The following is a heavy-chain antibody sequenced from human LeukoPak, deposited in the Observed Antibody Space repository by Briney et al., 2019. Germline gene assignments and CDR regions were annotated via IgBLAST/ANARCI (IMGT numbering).Heavy chain of an antibody. CDR1: GFIFGSHG. J-gene: IGHJ6*02. CDR3: AKDIYYGSGSYRMDV. Sequence: GGSLRLSCTTSGFIFGSHGMHWVRQAPGKGLEWVAVISSDGSNKYYADSVKGRFTVSRDNSKNTLSLQMNSLRPEDTALYYCAKDIYYGSGSYRMDVWGQGTTVTVSS. V-gene: IGHV3-30*18. D-gene: IGHD3-10*01. CDR2: ISSDGSNK.